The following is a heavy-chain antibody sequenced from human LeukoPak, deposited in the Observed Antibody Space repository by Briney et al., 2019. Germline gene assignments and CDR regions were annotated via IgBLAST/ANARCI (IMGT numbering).Heavy chain of an antibody. CDR1: GGTFSSYA. CDR2: IIPIFGTA. Sequence: SVKVSCKASGGTFSSYAISWVRQAPGQGLEWMGGIIPIFGTANYAQKFQGRVTITADESTSTAYMELSSLRSEDAAVYYCARATSSSSHSSSWFLPFDYWGQGTLVTVSS. V-gene: IGHV1-69*13. D-gene: IGHD6-13*01. J-gene: IGHJ4*02. CDR3: ARATSSSSHSSSWFLPFDY.